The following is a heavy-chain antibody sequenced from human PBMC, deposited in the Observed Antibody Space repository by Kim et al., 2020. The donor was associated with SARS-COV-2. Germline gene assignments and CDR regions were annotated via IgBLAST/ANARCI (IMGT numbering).Heavy chain of an antibody. CDR2: IYYSGST. CDR1: GGSISSGGYY. J-gene: IGHJ6*02. D-gene: IGHD6-13*01. CDR3: ARDRAAAGTPGGYYGMDV. V-gene: IGHV4-31*03. Sequence: SETLSLTCTVSGGSISSGGYYWSWIRQHPGKGLEWIGYIYYSGSTYYNPSLKSRVTISVDTSKNQFSLKLSSVTAADTAVYYCARDRAAAGTPGGYYGMDVWGQGTSVTVSS.